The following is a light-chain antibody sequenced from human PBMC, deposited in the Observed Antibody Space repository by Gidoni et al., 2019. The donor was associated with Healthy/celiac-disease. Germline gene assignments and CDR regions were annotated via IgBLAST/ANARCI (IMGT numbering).Light chain of an antibody. CDR1: QSVSSSY. J-gene: IGKJ2*01. CDR2: GAS. CDR3: QQYGSSPVT. Sequence: EIVLTQSPGTLSLSPGERDTLSCRASQSVSSSYLAWYQQKPGQAPRLLIYGASSRATGIPDRFSGSGSGTDFTLTISRLEPEDFAVYYCQQYGSSPVTFGQXTKLEIK. V-gene: IGKV3-20*01.